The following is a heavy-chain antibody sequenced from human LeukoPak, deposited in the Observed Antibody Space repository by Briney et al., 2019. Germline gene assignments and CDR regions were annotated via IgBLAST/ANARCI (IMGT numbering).Heavy chain of an antibody. CDR1: GGSISTGDYY. Sequence: SETLSLTCTVSGGSISTGDYYWGRIRQPPGKGLEWIGEINHSGSTNYNPSLKSRVTISVDTSKNQFSLKLSSVTAADTAVYYCARSGYSYGIDYWGQGTLVTVSS. J-gene: IGHJ4*02. CDR2: INHSGST. V-gene: IGHV4-39*07. D-gene: IGHD5-18*01. CDR3: ARSGYSYGIDY.